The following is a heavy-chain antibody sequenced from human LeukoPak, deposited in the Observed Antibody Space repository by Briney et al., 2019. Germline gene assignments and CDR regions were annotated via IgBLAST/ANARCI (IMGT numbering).Heavy chain of an antibody. J-gene: IGHJ5*02. CDR2: ISSGSTNI. CDR1: GFTFSDYT. V-gene: IGHV3-21*01. CDR3: ARGRDSDYAFDH. Sequence: RGSLRLSCTASGFTFSDYTINCVCQAPGKGLEWVSSISSGSTNIYYADSVKGRFTISRDNAENSLYLQMNSLRDEDTAVYYCARGRDSDYAFDHWGRGNLVSVSS. D-gene: IGHD4-17*01.